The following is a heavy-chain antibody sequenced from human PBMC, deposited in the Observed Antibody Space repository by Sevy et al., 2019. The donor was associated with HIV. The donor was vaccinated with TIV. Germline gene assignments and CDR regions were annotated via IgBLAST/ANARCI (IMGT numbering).Heavy chain of an antibody. V-gene: IGHV3-7*01. CDR3: ATAIAAAAGF. Sequence: GGSLRLSCAASGFTLDAYWMHWVRQAPGKGLEWLANINQDGSTKYYAASVKGRFTISRDKAKNLVYLQMNSMGPEDTGLYYCATAIAAAAGFWGQGTLVTVSS. CDR1: GFTLDAYW. CDR2: INQDGSTK. D-gene: IGHD6-13*01. J-gene: IGHJ4*02.